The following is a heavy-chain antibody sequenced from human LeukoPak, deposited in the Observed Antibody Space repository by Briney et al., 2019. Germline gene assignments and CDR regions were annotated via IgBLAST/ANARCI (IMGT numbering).Heavy chain of an antibody. CDR3: AREGNSGYYPY. CDR1: GLTFSSYP. CDR2: ISYDGSEK. D-gene: IGHD3-22*01. Sequence: GRSLRLSCAASGLTFSSYPMHWVRQAPGKGQEWVAVISYDGSEKHYADPVKGRFTISRDNSKNTLYLQMSSLRAEDTAMYYCAREGNSGYYPYWGQGILVTVSS. J-gene: IGHJ4*02. V-gene: IGHV3-30-3*01.